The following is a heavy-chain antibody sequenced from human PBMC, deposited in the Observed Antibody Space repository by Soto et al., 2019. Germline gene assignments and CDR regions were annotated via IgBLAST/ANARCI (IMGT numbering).Heavy chain of an antibody. J-gene: IGHJ4*02. CDR1: GYTFTSYY. V-gene: IGHV1-46*01. CDR3: ARKPATATGAFDY. D-gene: IGHD2-15*01. CDR2: INPSGGSP. Sequence: ASVKVSCKASGYTFTSYYVHWVRQAPGQGLEWMGIINPSGGSPLYAQRFQGRVTMTRDTSTSTVYMEMSSLISEDTAVYYCARKPATATGAFDYWGQGTLVTVSS.